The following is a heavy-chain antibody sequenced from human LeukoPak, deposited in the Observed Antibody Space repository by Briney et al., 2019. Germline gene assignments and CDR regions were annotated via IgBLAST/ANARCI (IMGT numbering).Heavy chain of an antibody. CDR1: GYTFTSYG. Sequence: ASVKVSCKASGYTFTSYGINWVRQAPGQGLEWMGWISAYNGDTNYAQKLQGRVTITRDTSASTAYMELSSLRSEDMAVYYCARSNRYYYDSSGYYEGFDYWGQGTLVTVSS. D-gene: IGHD3-22*01. V-gene: IGHV1-18*03. J-gene: IGHJ4*02. CDR2: ISAYNGDT. CDR3: ARSNRYYYDSSGYYEGFDY.